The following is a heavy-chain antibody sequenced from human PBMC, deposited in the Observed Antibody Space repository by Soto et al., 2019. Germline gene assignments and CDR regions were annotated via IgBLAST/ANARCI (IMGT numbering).Heavy chain of an antibody. V-gene: IGHV3-23*01. CDR1: GFTISSNA. CDR3: AKDKPGTTSFDY. D-gene: IGHD1-1*01. CDR2: ISDRGDTT. J-gene: IGHJ4*02. Sequence: EVQLLESGGGPVQPGGSLRLSCAASGFTISSNAMYWVRQAPGKGLEWVSAISDRGDTTHYADSVKGRFTISRDTSKNTLYLQLNALRADDTAVYYCAKDKPGTTSFDYWGQGTLVTVSS.